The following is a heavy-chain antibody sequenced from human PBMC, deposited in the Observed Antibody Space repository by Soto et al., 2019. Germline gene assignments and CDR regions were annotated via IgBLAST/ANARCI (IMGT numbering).Heavy chain of an antibody. CDR3: ASHLYCSGGSCIDY. CDR2: INSDGSST. D-gene: IGHD2-15*01. Sequence: EVQLVESGGGLVQPGGSLRLSCAASGFTFSRYWMHWFRQAPGKGLVWVSRINSDGSSTSYADSVKGRLTISRDNAKNTLYLKMHRLRAEDTAVYYCASHLYCSGGSCIDYCGQGTLVTVSS. J-gene: IGHJ4*02. V-gene: IGHV3-74*01. CDR1: GFTFSRYW.